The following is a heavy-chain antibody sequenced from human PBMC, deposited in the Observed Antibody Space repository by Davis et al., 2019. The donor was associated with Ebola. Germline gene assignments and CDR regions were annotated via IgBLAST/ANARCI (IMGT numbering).Heavy chain of an antibody. Sequence: SETLSLTCTVSGGSISSYYWSWIRQPPGKGLEWIGYIYYSGSTNYNPSLKSRVTISVDTSKNQFSLKLSSVTAADTAVYYCARVGKLQFLEWLRGDYYYGMDVWGQGTTVTVSS. D-gene: IGHD3-3*01. J-gene: IGHJ6*02. CDR1: GGSISSYY. CDR3: ARVGKLQFLEWLRGDYYYGMDV. CDR2: IYYSGST. V-gene: IGHV4-59*01.